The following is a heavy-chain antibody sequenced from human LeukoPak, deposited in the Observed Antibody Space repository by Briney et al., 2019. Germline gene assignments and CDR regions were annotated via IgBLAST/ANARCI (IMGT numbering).Heavy chain of an antibody. CDR2: IKPDRNEK. CDR3: SGRDSRRSPRAY. D-gene: IGHD4-11*01. CDR1: GLTFTDFW. J-gene: IGHJ4*02. Sequence: PGGSLRLSCAASGLTFTDFWMNWVRLAPGRGLEWLANIKPDRNEKYYVRSVKGRFAISRDNAKNEVYLEMNSLRAEDTGVYYCSGRDSRRSPRAYWGQGTLVSVSS. V-gene: IGHV3-7*01.